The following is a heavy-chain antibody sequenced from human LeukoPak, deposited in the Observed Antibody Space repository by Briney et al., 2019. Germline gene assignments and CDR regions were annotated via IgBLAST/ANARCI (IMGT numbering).Heavy chain of an antibody. CDR3: ATWRVEPMVVLTIIDAFDI. V-gene: IGHV1-24*01. J-gene: IGHJ3*02. CDR2: FDPEDGET. CDR1: GYTLTELS. D-gene: IGHD2-8*01. Sequence: ASVKVSCKVSGYTLTELSMHWVRQAPGKGLEWMGGFDPEDGETIYAQKFQGRVTMTEDTSTDTAYMELSSLRSEDTAVYYCATWRVEPMVVLTIIDAFDIWGQGTMVTVSS.